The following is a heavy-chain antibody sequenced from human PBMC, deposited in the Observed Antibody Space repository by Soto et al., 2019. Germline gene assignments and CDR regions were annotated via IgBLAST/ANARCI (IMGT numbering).Heavy chain of an antibody. Sequence: EVQLVETGGGLNQPGGSLRLSCAVSGLTVSSNYMSWVRQAPGKGLEWVSVIYSDGGTYYADSVKGRFTISKDNSKNTLYLQMSRLRAEDTAMYYCASMVRGAPVGFWGQGTLVTVSS. CDR2: IYSDGGT. CDR1: GLTVSSNY. J-gene: IGHJ4*02. D-gene: IGHD3-10*01. V-gene: IGHV3-53*02. CDR3: ASMVRGAPVGF.